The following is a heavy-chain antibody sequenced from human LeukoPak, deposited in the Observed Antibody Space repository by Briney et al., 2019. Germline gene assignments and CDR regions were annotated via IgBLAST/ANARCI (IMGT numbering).Heavy chain of an antibody. V-gene: IGHV4-4*07. CDR3: ATGGSGYWYFDL. D-gene: IGHD2-8*02. J-gene: IGHJ2*01. CDR1: GCSISSYY. CDR2: IYTSGST. Sequence: KSSDTLSLTCTVSGCSISSYYWSGIRQPAGKELEWIGRIYTSGSTNYNPSLKSRVTISVDKSKNQFSLKLSSVTAADTAVYYCATGGSGYWYFDLWGRGTLVTVSS.